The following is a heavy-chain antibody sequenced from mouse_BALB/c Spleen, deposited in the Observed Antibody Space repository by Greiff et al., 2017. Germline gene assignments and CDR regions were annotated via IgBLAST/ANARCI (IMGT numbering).Heavy chain of an antibody. CDR2: ISDGGSYT. J-gene: IGHJ3*01. CDR3: ARDQDYDYDVPFAY. V-gene: IGHV5-4*02. D-gene: IGHD2-4*01. CDR1: GFTFSDYY. Sequence: EVKLMESGGGLVKPGGSLKLSCAASGFTFSDYYMYWVRQTPEKRLEWVATISDGGSYTYYPDSVKGRFTISRDNAKNNLYLQMSSLKSEDTAMYYCARDQDYDYDVPFAYWGQGTLVTVSA.